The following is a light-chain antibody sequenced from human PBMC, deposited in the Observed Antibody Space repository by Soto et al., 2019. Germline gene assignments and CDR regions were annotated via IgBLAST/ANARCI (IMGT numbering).Light chain of an antibody. CDR2: SAS. CDR1: QSVTNY. J-gene: IGKJ1*01. Sequence: EIVLTQSPGILSLSPGERATLSCRATQSVTNYIAWYQQRPGQAPRLLIYSASNMASGVPAKFSGSGSGTDFTLTISDLEPADFGLYYCQQRLNWPPNFGQGTKVDIK. V-gene: IGKV3-11*01. CDR3: QQRLNWPPN.